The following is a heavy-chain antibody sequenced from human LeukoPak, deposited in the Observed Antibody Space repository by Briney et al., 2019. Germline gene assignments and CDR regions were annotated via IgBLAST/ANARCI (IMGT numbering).Heavy chain of an antibody. CDR3: ARVNRGWSLDY. V-gene: IGHV3-30*03. CDR2: ISYDGRNK. J-gene: IGHJ4*02. CDR1: GFTFSNYG. Sequence: GGSLRLSCAASGFTFSNYGMHWVRQAPGRGLEWVAVISYDGRNKYYADSVKGRFTISRDNSKNTLSLQMNSLRVEDTAVYYCARVNRGWSLDYWGQGTLVTVSS. D-gene: IGHD6-19*01.